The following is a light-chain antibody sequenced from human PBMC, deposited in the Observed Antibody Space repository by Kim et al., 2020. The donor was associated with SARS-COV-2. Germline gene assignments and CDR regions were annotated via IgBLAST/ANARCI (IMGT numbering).Light chain of an antibody. CDR3: QSYNRDNVI. J-gene: IGLJ2*01. V-gene: IGLV6-57*03. Sequence: GNTVTISCTRSGGSIDDNYVQWYQQRPGGVPTTVIYEDDQRPSGVSDRFSGSIDNSSNSASLTISGLRTEDEADYYCQSYNRDNVIFGGGTQLTVL. CDR2: EDD. CDR1: GGSIDDNY.